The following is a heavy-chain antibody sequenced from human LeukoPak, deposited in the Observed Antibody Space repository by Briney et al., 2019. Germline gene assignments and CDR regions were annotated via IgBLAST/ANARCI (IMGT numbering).Heavy chain of an antibody. D-gene: IGHD6-13*01. V-gene: IGHV1-46*01. J-gene: IGHJ4*02. CDR2: INPITGTT. CDR1: GYTFTNYF. Sequence: GASVKVSCKASGYTFTNYFMHWVRQAPGQGLEWMGIINPITGTTTYAQKFQGRVTMTRDTSTGTVYMELSSLRSEDTAVYYCAREERLIAAIGRGAFDYWGQGTLVTVSS. CDR3: AREERLIAAIGRGAFDY.